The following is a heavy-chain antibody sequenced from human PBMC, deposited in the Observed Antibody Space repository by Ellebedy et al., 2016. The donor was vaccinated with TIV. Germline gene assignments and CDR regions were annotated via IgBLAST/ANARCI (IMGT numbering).Heavy chain of an antibody. CDR3: ARRGASLLMIRYYFDY. J-gene: IGHJ4*02. CDR1: GYTFTRCY. Sequence: ASVKVSXXASGYTFTRCYMHWPRQAPGQGLEWMGIINPRGGATLYAQKFKGRVTMTSDTSTSTMYMELSSLRSEDTAVYYCARRGASLLMIRYYFDYWGQGTLVTVSS. CDR2: INPRGGAT. D-gene: IGHD3-16*01. V-gene: IGHV1-46*01.